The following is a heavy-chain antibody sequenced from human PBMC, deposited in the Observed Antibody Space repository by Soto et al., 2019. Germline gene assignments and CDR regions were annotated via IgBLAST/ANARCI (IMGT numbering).Heavy chain of an antibody. J-gene: IGHJ4*02. Sequence: PSETLSLTCTVSGGSISSYYWSWIRQPPGKGLEWIGYIYYSGSTNYNPSLKSRVTISVDTSKNQFSLKLSSVTAADTAVYYCATNTLNSGSYWPLTDWGQGTLVTVSS. CDR2: IYYSGST. CDR1: GGSISSYY. D-gene: IGHD1-26*01. V-gene: IGHV4-59*08. CDR3: ATNTLNSGSYWPLTD.